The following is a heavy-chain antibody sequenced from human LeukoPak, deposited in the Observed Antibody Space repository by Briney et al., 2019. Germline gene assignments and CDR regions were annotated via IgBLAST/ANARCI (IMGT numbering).Heavy chain of an antibody. Sequence: RTSETLSLTCAVYGGSFSGYYWSWIRQPPGKGLEWIGEINHSGSTNYNPSLKSRVTISVDTSKNQFSLKLSSVTAADTAVYYCAREGYGSGSYYNVWGQGTLVTVSS. D-gene: IGHD3-10*01. CDR1: GGSFSGYY. J-gene: IGHJ4*02. CDR3: AREGYGSGSYYNV. V-gene: IGHV4-34*01. CDR2: INHSGST.